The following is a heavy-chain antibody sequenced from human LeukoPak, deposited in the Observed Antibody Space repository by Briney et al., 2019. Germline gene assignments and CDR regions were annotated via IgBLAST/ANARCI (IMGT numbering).Heavy chain of an antibody. CDR2: INHRGRT. Sequence: SETLSLTCAVYGGSFSAYYWTWIRQPPGKGLEWIGEINHRGRTNYNPSLRSRVTISVDTSKNQFSLKLSSVTAADTAVYYCASVEDSARRRDWFDPWGQGTLVTVSS. V-gene: IGHV4-34*01. D-gene: IGHD6-6*01. CDR1: GGSFSAYY. J-gene: IGHJ5*02. CDR3: ASVEDSARRRDWFDP.